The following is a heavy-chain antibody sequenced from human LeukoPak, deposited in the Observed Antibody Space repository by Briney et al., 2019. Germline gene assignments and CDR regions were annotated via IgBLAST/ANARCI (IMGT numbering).Heavy chain of an antibody. CDR1: GFTFSSYA. V-gene: IGHV3-23*01. D-gene: IGHD4-17*01. Sequence: GGSLRLSCAASGFTFSSYAMSWVRQAPGKGLEWVSVISGSGGSTYYADSVKGRFTISRGNSKNTLYLQMNSLGAEDTAVYYCAKEIYGDSTGGRFQHWGQGTLVTVSS. J-gene: IGHJ1*01. CDR3: AKEIYGDSTGGRFQH. CDR2: ISGSGGST.